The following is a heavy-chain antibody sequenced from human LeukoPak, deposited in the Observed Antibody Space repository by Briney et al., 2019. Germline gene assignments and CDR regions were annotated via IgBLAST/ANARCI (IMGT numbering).Heavy chain of an antibody. V-gene: IGHV3-30*18. Sequence: GGSLRLSCAASGFTFSSYGMHWVRQAPGKGLEWVAVISYDGSNKYYADSVKGRFTISRDNSKNTLYLQMNSLRAEDTAVYYCAKDLRYGETDYWGQGTLVTVSS. CDR1: GFTFSSYG. J-gene: IGHJ4*02. CDR3: AKDLRYGETDY. D-gene: IGHD4-17*01. CDR2: ISYDGSNK.